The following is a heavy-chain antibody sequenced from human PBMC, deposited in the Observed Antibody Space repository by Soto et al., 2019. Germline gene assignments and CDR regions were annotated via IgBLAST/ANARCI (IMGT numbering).Heavy chain of an antibody. CDR2: IQSGGPT. CDR3: ARDDVLCDGGRCYGVALDV. Sequence: PGGSLRLSCAASGFTVSSKYMSWVRQAPGKGLEWVSLIQSGGPTYYADSVKGRFTISRDTSENTVHLQMDSLRAEDTAVCYCARDDVLCDGGRCYGVALDVWGKGTTVTVSS. D-gene: IGHD2-15*01. J-gene: IGHJ6*04. V-gene: IGHV3-66*01. CDR1: GFTVSSKY.